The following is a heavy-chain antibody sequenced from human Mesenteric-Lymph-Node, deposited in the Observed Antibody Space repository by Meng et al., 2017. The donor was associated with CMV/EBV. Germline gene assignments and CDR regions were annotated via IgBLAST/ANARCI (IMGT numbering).Heavy chain of an antibody. Sequence: GGPLRLSCAASGFTFSSYGMHWVRQAPGKGLEWVAVIWYDGSNKYYADSVKGRFTISRDNSKNTLYLQMNSLRAEDTAVYYCASEYSSSWQYYFDYWGQGTLVTVSS. D-gene: IGHD6-13*01. J-gene: IGHJ4*02. CDR2: IWYDGSNK. V-gene: IGHV3-33*01. CDR1: GFTFSSYG. CDR3: ASEYSSSWQYYFDY.